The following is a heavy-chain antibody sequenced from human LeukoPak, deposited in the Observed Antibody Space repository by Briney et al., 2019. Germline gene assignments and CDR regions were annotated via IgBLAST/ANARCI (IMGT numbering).Heavy chain of an antibody. D-gene: IGHD1-7*01. CDR2: ISSSSSTI. Sequence: PGGSLRLSCAASGFTFSNAWMNWVRQAPGKGLEWVSYISSSSSTIYYADSVKGRFTISRDNAKNSLYLQMNSLRDEDTAVYYCARDKVKRPNWNYHYYYYYYGMDVWGQGTTVTVSS. CDR1: GFTFSNAW. J-gene: IGHJ6*02. V-gene: IGHV3-48*02. CDR3: ARDKVKRPNWNYHYYYYYYGMDV.